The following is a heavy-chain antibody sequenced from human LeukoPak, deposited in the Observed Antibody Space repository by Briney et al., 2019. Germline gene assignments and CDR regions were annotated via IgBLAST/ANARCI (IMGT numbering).Heavy chain of an antibody. V-gene: IGHV1-18*01. Sequence: ASVKVSCKASGYTFTNYGIIWVRQAPGQGLEGMGWISAYNGNTDYAQKLQGRVSMTTDTSTNTAYMELRTLRSDDTAVYYCARVVGATTPFHIDHWGQGTLVTVSS. CDR3: ARVVGATTPFHIDH. D-gene: IGHD1-26*01. CDR1: GYTFTNYG. CDR2: ISAYNGNT. J-gene: IGHJ4*02.